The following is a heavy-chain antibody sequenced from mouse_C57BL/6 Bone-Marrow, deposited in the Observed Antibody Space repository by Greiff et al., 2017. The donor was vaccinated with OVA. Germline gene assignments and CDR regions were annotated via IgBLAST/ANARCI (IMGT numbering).Heavy chain of an antibody. CDR1: GYTFTDYY. J-gene: IGHJ1*03. CDR3: ARSSSGTRDWYFDV. D-gene: IGHD4-1*01. CDR2: INPYNGGT. Sequence: VQLQQSGPVLVKPGASVKMSCKASGYTFTDYYMNWVKQSHGKSLEWIGVINPYNGGTSYNQKFKGKATLTVDKSSSTAYMELNSLTSEDSAVYYCARSSSGTRDWYFDVWGTGTTVTVSS. V-gene: IGHV1-19*01.